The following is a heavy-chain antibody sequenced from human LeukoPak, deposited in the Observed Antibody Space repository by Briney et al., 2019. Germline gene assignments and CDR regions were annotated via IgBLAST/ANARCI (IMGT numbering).Heavy chain of an antibody. Sequence: SETLSLTCTVSGGSISSYYWSWIRQPPGKGLEGIGYIYYSGSTNYNPSLKSRVTISVDTSKNQFSLKLSSVTAADTAMYYCARVSGYDWESFYDYWGQGTLVTVSS. CDR1: GGSISSYY. CDR2: IYYSGST. D-gene: IGHD5-12*01. CDR3: ARVSGYDWESFYDY. J-gene: IGHJ4*02. V-gene: IGHV4-59*01.